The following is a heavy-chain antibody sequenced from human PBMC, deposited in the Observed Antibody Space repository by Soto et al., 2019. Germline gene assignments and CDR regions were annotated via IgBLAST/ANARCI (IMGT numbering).Heavy chain of an antibody. J-gene: IGHJ6*02. V-gene: IGHV1-69*13. D-gene: IGHD3-3*01. Sequence: SVKVSCKASGGTFSSYAISWVRQAPGQGLEWMGGIIPIFGTANYAQKFQGRVTITADESTSTAYMELSSLRSEDTAVYYRARQAQNGVVIIMDYYYYYGMDVWGQGTTVTVSS. CDR2: IIPIFGTA. CDR1: GGTFSSYA. CDR3: ARQAQNGVVIIMDYYYYYGMDV.